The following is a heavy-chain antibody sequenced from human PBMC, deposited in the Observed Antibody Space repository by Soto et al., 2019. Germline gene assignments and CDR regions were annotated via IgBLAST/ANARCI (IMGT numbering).Heavy chain of an antibody. V-gene: IGHV1-18*01. Sequence: QVQLVQSGAEVKKPGASVKVSCKASGYTFTSYGISWVRQAPGQGLEWMGWISAYNGNTNYAQKLQGRVTMTTDTSPSTAYMELRSLRSDDTAVYYCARTLYYDILPGYSATSNWYFDLWGRGTLVTVSS. CDR3: ARTLYYDILPGYSATSNWYFDL. D-gene: IGHD3-9*01. CDR2: ISAYNGNT. CDR1: GYTFTSYG. J-gene: IGHJ2*01.